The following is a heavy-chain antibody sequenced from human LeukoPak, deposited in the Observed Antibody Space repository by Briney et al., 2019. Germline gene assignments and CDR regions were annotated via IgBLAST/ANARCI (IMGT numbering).Heavy chain of an antibody. CDR1: GFTFSSYA. Sequence: PGGSLRLSCAASGFTFSSYAMGWVRQAPGKGLEWVSVIYSGGSTYYADSVKGRFTISRDNSKNTLYLQMNSLRAEDTAVYYCARDGPTRNDYWGQGTLVTVSS. J-gene: IGHJ4*02. CDR3: ARDGPTRNDY. V-gene: IGHV3-66*01. CDR2: IYSGGST.